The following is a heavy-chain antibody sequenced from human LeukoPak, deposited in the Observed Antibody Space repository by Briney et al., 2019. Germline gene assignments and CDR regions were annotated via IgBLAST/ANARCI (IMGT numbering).Heavy chain of an antibody. V-gene: IGHV1-18*01. CDR2: ISAYNDNT. D-gene: IGHD1-26*01. CDR3: ARDYGTYSGSYRYFDY. Sequence: ASVKVSCKASGYTFSDYGISWVRQAPGQGLEWMGWISAYNDNTNYAHKFSGRVTMTTDTSTNTAYMGVRSLRSDDTAMYYCARDYGTYSGSYRYFDYWGQGTLVTVSS. J-gene: IGHJ4*02. CDR1: GYTFSDYG.